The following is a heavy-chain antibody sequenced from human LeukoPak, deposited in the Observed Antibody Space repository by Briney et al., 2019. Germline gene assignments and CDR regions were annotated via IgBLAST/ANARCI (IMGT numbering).Heavy chain of an antibody. CDR3: ARDPAGNTAMGGGGGY. V-gene: IGHV1-2*06. CDR1: GYTFTGYY. Sequence: GASVKVSCKASGYTFTGYYMHWVRQAPGQGLEWMGRINPNSGGTNYAQKFQGRVTMTRDTSISTACMELSRLRSDDTAVYYCARDPAGNTAMGGGGGYWGQGTLVTVSS. J-gene: IGHJ4*02. D-gene: IGHD5-18*01. CDR2: INPNSGGT.